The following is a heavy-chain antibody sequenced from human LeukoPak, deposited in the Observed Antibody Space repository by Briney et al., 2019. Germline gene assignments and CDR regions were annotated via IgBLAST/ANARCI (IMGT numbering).Heavy chain of an antibody. J-gene: IGHJ6*02. Sequence: SETLSLTCTVSRGSISHYYWSWIRQPPGKGLEWIGYIYYSGTTNYNPSLKSRVTISVDTSKNQFSLKLNSVTAADTAVYYCAREDPQTKVPEGMDVWGQGTTVTVSS. V-gene: IGHV4-59*01. CDR1: RGSISHYY. CDR2: IYYSGTT. CDR3: AREDPQTKVPEGMDV. D-gene: IGHD4/OR15-4a*01.